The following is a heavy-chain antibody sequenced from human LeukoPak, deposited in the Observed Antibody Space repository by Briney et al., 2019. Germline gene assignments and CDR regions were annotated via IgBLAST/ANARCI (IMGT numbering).Heavy chain of an antibody. CDR3: ARTGSRIRFNDPIDY. CDR2: ISSSSSYI. V-gene: IGHV3-21*01. J-gene: IGHJ4*02. CDR1: GFTFSSYS. Sequence: RTGGSLRLSCAASGFTFSSYSMNWVRQAPGKGLEWVSSISSSSSYIYYADSVKGRFTISRDNAQNSLYLQMNSLSGEDTAVYYRARTGSRIRFNDPIDYRGQGTLVTVSS. D-gene: IGHD1-1*01.